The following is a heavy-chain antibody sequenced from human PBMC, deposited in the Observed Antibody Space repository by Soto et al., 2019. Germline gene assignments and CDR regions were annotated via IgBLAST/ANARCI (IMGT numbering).Heavy chain of an antibody. CDR2: INSDGSST. CDR3: ARDAFAWIQLWSPGY. Sequence: PGGSLRLSCAASGFTFSSYWMHWVRQAPGKGLVWVSRINSDGSSTSYADSVKGRFTISRDNAKNTLYLQMNSLRAEDTAVYYCARDAFAWIQLWSPGYWGQGTLVTVSS. D-gene: IGHD5-18*01. V-gene: IGHV3-74*01. J-gene: IGHJ4*02. CDR1: GFTFSSYW.